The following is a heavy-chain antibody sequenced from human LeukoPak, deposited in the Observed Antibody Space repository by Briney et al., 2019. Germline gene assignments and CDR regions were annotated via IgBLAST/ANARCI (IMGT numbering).Heavy chain of an antibody. V-gene: IGHV4-34*01. CDR2: INHSGST. CDR3: ARGGYVTMVRGAAYGMDV. D-gene: IGHD3-10*01. J-gene: IGHJ6*04. Sequence: SETQSLTCAVYGGSFSGYYWSWIRQPPGKGLEWIGEINHSGSTNYNPSLKSRVTISVDTSKNQFSLKLSSVTAADTAVYYCARGGYVTMVRGAAYGMDVWGKGTTVTVSS. CDR1: GGSFSGYY.